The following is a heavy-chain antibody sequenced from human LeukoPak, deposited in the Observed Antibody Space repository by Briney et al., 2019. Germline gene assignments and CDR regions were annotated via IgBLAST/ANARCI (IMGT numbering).Heavy chain of an antibody. CDR3: ARGVWSGYYADY. CDR2: IYYSGST. V-gene: IGHV4-30-4*08. CDR1: GGSISSGDYY. D-gene: IGHD3-3*01. J-gene: IGHJ4*02. Sequence: NPSETLSLTCTVSGGSISSGDYYWSWIRQPPGKGLEWIGYIYYSGSTYYNPSLQSRVTISVDTSKNQFSLNLSSVTAADTAVYYCARGVWSGYYADYWGQGTLVTVSS.